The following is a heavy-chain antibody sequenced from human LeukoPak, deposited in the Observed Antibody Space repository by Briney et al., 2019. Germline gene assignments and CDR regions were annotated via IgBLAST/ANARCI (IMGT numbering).Heavy chain of an antibody. V-gene: IGHV3-66*01. CDR3: AAPEAALHSAYDDLYYYYGMDV. D-gene: IGHD5-12*01. Sequence: GGSLRLSCAASGLTVSSNYMTWVRQAPGKGLEWVSVLYSGGSAYYTDSVEGRFTISRDNSKNTLYLQMNSLRAEDTAVYYCAAPEAALHSAYDDLYYYYGMDVWGQGTTVTVSS. J-gene: IGHJ6*02. CDR2: LYSGGSA. CDR1: GLTVSSNY.